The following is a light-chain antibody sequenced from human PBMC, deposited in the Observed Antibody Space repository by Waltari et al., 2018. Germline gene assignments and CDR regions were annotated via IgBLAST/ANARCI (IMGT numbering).Light chain of an antibody. CDR2: KAS. J-gene: IGKJ2*01. CDR1: PRIPIW. V-gene: IGKV1-5*03. Sequence: DIQMTQSPSTLSASIRDRVTITCLASPRIPIWLAWYQQKPGKAPKLLIYKASTLEGGVPSRFSGSGSGTEFTLTISSLQPDDFATYHCQQYNSYPYTFGQGTKLEIK. CDR3: QQYNSYPYT.